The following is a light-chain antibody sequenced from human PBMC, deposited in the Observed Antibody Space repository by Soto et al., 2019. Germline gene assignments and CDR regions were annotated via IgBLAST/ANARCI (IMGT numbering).Light chain of an antibody. V-gene: IGLV2-14*01. CDR2: DVS. J-gene: IGLJ1*01. CDR3: SSYTTSSTYV. CDR1: SSDVGGYNY. Sequence: QSALTQPASESGSPGQSITISCTGTSSDVGGYNYVSWYQQHPGKAPKLMIYDVSNRPSGVPNRVSGSKAGNTASLTISGLQAEDEADYFCSSYTTSSTYVFGTGAKVTVL.